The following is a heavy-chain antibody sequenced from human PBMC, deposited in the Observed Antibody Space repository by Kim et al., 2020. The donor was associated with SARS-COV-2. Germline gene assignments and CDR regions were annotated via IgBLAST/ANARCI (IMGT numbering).Heavy chain of an antibody. CDR2: IDPSDSYT. J-gene: IGHJ6*02. V-gene: IGHV5-10-1*01. Sequence: GESLKISCKGSGYSFTSYWISWVRQMPGKGLEWMGRIDPSDSYTNYSTSFQGHVTISADKSISTAYLQWSSLKASDTAMYYCASGYDILTGYPPYYYYGMDVWGQGTTVTVSS. CDR1: GYSFTSYW. CDR3: ASGYDILTGYPPYYYYGMDV. D-gene: IGHD3-9*01.